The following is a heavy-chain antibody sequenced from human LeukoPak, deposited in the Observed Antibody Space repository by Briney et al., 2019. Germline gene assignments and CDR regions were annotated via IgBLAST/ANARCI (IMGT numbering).Heavy chain of an antibody. CDR2: IYYSGST. J-gene: IGHJ6*02. Sequence: SETLSLTCTVSGGSISNYYWSWIRQPPGKELEWIGYIYYSGSTNYNPSLKSRVTISVDTSKNQFSLKLSSVTAADTAVYYCARVGGDCSGGSCYSMSSGYYYYYGMDVWGQGTTVTVSS. D-gene: IGHD2-15*01. CDR3: ARVGGDCSGGSCYSMSSGYYYYYGMDV. V-gene: IGHV4-59*01. CDR1: GGSISNYY.